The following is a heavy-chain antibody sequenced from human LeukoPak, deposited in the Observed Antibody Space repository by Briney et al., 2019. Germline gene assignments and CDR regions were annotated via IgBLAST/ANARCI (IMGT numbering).Heavy chain of an antibody. D-gene: IGHD6-13*01. V-gene: IGHV3-23*01. J-gene: IGHJ4*02. CDR1: GFTFSSYS. Sequence: PGGSLRLSCAASGFTFSSYSMNWVRQAPGKGLEWVSAISGSGGSTYYADSVKGRFTISRDNSKNTLYLQMNSLRAEDTAVYYCAKDRPAQYSSSWFDYWGQGTLVTVSS. CDR2: ISGSGGST. CDR3: AKDRPAQYSSSWFDY.